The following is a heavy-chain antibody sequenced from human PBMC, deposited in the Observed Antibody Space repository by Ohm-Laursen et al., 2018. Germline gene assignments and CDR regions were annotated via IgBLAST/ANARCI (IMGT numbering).Heavy chain of an antibody. CDR2: ISGSGGST. CDR1: GFTFSGYA. CDR3: AKSFAVSWDY. J-gene: IGHJ4*02. D-gene: IGHD3-10*01. Sequence: SLRLSCAASGFTFSGYAMSWVRQAPGKGLECASAISGSGGSTYYADSVKGRFTISRDNSKNTLYLQMNSLRAEDTAVYYCAKSFAVSWDYWGQGTLVTVSS. V-gene: IGHV3-23*01.